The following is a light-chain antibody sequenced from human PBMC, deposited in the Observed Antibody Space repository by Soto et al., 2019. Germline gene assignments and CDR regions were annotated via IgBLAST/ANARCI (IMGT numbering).Light chain of an antibody. V-gene: IGKV3D-20*02. CDR2: GTS. J-gene: IGKJ3*01. Sequence: ETVLTQSPGTLSLSPGERATLSCRASQTVNGNYLGWYQQKPGQAPRLLIYGTSSRATGIPDRFSGSGSGTDFTLTISRLEPEDFAVYYCQQRSNWPPEFGPGTKVDIK. CDR1: QTVNGNY. CDR3: QQRSNWPPE.